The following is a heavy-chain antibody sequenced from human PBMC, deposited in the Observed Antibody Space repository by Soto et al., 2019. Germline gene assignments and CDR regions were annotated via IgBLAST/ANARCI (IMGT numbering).Heavy chain of an antibody. V-gene: IGHV4-61*01. CDR2: IYYSGST. CDR3: ARGSGPPPSYYYGMDV. D-gene: IGHD1-26*01. J-gene: IGHJ6*02. CDR1: GGSVSSGSYY. Sequence: SETLSLTCTASGGSVSSGSYYWSWIRQPPGKGLEWIGYIYYSGSTNYNPSLKSRVTISVDTSKNQFSLKLSSVTAADTAVYYCARGSGPPPSYYYGMDVWGQGTTVTVSS.